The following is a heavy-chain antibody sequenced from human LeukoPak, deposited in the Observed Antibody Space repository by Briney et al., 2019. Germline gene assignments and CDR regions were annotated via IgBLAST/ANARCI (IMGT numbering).Heavy chain of an antibody. J-gene: IGHJ6*04. D-gene: IGHD3-10*01. V-gene: IGHV3-9*01. CDR3: AKDYYGSGSYNYYGMDV. CDR2: ISWNSGSI. CDR1: GFTFDDYA. Sequence: PGRSLRLSCAASGFTFDDYAMHWVRQAPGKGLEWVSGISWNSGSIGYADSVKGRFTISRDNSKNSLYLQMNSLRAEDTALYYCAKDYYGSGSYNYYGMDVWGKGTTVTVSS.